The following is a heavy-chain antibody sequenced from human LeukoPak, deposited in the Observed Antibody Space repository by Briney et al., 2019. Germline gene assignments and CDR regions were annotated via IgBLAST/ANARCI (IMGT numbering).Heavy chain of an antibody. J-gene: IGHJ4*02. V-gene: IGHV3-7*01. CDR3: AKDVSAVSIWNGASDFDY. CDR1: GFTFSSSW. D-gene: IGHD1-1*01. CDR2: INQDGSKQ. Sequence: GGSLRLSCSASGFTFSSSWMNWVRQAPGKGLEWVANINQDGSKQNYVDSVKGRFTVSRDNAQNSLYLQMHSLRAEDTAVYYCAKDVSAVSIWNGASDFDYWGQGTLVTVSS.